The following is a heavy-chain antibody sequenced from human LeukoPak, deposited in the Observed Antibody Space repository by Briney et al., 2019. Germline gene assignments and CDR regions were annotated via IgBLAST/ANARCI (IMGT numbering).Heavy chain of an antibody. D-gene: IGHD6-13*01. CDR3: AKDLKIAAAGDY. V-gene: IGHV3-23*01. CDR1: RFTFSSYA. Sequence: GGSLRLSRAASRFTFSSYAMSWLRQAPGKGLESVSAISGSGGSTYYADSVKGRFTISRDNSKNTLYLQMNSLRAEDTAVYYCAKDLKIAAAGDYWGQGTLVTVSS. J-gene: IGHJ4*02. CDR2: ISGSGGST.